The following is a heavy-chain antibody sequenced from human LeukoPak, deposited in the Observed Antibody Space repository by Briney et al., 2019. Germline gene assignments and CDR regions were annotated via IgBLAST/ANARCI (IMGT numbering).Heavy chain of an antibody. D-gene: IGHD1-20*01. CDR1: GFTFNSFG. V-gene: IGHV3-30*18. Sequence: PGRSLRLSCAASGFTFNSFGMHWVRQAPGKGLEWVAVISYDGSNKYFADSVKGRFTISRDNSKNTLYLQMNSLRVEDSAVYYCAKTGNYNWNGFDYWGQGTLVTVSS. J-gene: IGHJ4*02. CDR2: ISYDGSNK. CDR3: AKTGNYNWNGFDY.